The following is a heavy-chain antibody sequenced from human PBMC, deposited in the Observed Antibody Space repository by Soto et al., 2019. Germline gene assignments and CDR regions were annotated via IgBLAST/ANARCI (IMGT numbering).Heavy chain of an antibody. D-gene: IGHD3-16*02. J-gene: IGHJ3*02. V-gene: IGHV1-58*02. CDR1: GFTFTSSA. Sequence: GASVKVSCKASGFTFTSSAMQWVRQARGQRLEWIGWIFVGSGNTNYAQKFQERVTITRDMSTSTAYMELSSLRSEDTAVYYCARPYYDYGWGSDRSGAFDIWGQGTMVTVS. CDR3: ARPYYDYGWGSDRSGAFDI. CDR2: IFVGSGNT.